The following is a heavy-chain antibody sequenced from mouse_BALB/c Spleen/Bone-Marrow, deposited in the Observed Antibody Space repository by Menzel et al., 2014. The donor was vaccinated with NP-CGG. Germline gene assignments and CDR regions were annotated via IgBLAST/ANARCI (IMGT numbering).Heavy chain of an antibody. CDR2: ISSGGSYT. V-gene: IGHV5-9-4*01. Sequence: EVKVEESGGGLVKPGGSLKLSCAASGFTFSSYAMSWVRQSPEKRPEWVAEISSGGSYTYYPDTVTGRFTISRDNAKNTLYLEMSSLRSEDTAMYYCARDHYGYYTMDYWGQGTSVTVSS. J-gene: IGHJ4*01. D-gene: IGHD1-2*01. CDR3: ARDHYGYYTMDY. CDR1: GFTFSSYA.